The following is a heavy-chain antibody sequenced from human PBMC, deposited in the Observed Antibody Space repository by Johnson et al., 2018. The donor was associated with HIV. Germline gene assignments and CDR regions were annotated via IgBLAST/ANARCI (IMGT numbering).Heavy chain of an antibody. D-gene: IGHD3-10*01. J-gene: IGHJ3*02. Sequence: VQLVESGGGLVQPGGSLRLSCAASGFTFSSYWMSWVRQAPGKGLEWVANIKQDGSEKYYVDSVKGGLPISRDNAKNSLYLQMNSLRAEDTAVYYCAREYYGSGSDAFDIWGQGTMVTVSS. CDR3: AREYYGSGSDAFDI. CDR2: IKQDGSEK. V-gene: IGHV3-7*01. CDR1: GFTFSSYW.